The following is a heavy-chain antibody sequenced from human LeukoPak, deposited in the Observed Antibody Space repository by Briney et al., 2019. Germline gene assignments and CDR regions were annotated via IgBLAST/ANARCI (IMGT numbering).Heavy chain of an antibody. CDR2: IDSDGSTT. CDR3: TRVFSGRSSSYYYFGMDV. CDR1: GFTFSNSW. D-gene: IGHD6-6*01. Sequence: GGSLRLSCAASGFTFSNSWMHWVRQAPGKGLVWVSRIDSDGSTTNYADSVKGRFTSSRDNAKNTLFLQMNSLRAEDTAVYYCTRVFSGRSSSYYYFGMDVWGQGTTVTVSS. J-gene: IGHJ6*02. V-gene: IGHV3-74*01.